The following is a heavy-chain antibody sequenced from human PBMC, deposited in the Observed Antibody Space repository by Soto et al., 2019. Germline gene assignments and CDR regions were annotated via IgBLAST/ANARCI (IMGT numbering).Heavy chain of an antibody. J-gene: IGHJ2*01. V-gene: IGHV3-23*01. CDR3: AREASVPSLGEFWYFDL. Sequence: GGSLRLSCAGSGFTFSKHGMTWVRQAPGKGLEWVSSLSGDGRTTYYAESVRGRFTISRDNSKGTVFVQMNSLRGEDTALYYCAREASVPSLGEFWYFDLWGRGTPVTVSS. CDR2: LSGDGRTT. CDR1: GFTFSKHG. D-gene: IGHD3-10*01.